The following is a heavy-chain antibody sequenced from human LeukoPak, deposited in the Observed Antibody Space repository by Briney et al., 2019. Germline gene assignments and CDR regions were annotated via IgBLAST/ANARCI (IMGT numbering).Heavy chain of an antibody. J-gene: IGHJ3*02. CDR2: IIPIFGTA. D-gene: IGHD1-26*01. CDR3: ARDNSGTYLSGSADAFDI. CDR1: GGTFSSYA. Sequence: SVKVSCKASGGTFSSYAISWVRQAPGQGLEWMGGIIPIFGTANYAQKFQGRVTITADESTSTAYMELSSLRSEDTAVYYCARDNSGTYLSGSADAFDIWGQGTMVTVSS. V-gene: IGHV1-69*01.